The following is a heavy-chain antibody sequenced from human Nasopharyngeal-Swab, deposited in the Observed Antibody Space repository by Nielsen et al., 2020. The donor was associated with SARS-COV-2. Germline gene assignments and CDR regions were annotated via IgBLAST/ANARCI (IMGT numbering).Heavy chain of an antibody. Sequence: GGSLRLSCAASGFTFSSYAMSWVRQAPGKGLEWVSAISGSGGSTYYADSVKGQFTISRDNSKNTLYLQMNSLRAEDTAVYYCAKESRRLLWFGEARGYWGQGTLVTVSS. V-gene: IGHV3-23*01. J-gene: IGHJ4*02. CDR2: ISGSGGST. CDR3: AKESRRLLWFGEARGY. CDR1: GFTFSSYA. D-gene: IGHD3-10*01.